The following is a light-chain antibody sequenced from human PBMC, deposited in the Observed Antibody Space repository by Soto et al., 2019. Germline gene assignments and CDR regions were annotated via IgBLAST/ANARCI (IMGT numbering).Light chain of an antibody. V-gene: IGKV4-1*01. J-gene: IGKJ5*01. Sequence: DIVKPQSPDSLALCLSESPTINCNRGRSVLYQSNNKNHFAWYQQRPGQAPRLLIYGASTRATGIPARFSGSGSGTEFTLTISSLQSEDSAVYYCQQHNKWITFGQGTRLEIK. CDR1: RSVLYQSNNKNH. CDR2: GAS. CDR3: QQHNKWIT.